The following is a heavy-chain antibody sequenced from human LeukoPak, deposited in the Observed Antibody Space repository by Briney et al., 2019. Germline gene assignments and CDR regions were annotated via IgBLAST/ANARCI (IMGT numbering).Heavy chain of an antibody. V-gene: IGHV4-39*01. Sequence: SETLSLTCTVSGGSISSSSYYWAWIRQPPGKGLEWSGSIYYSGSTYYNPSLRSRVTISVDTSKNQFSLRLSSVTAADTAVYYCARLEQAVAGSRCFDPWGQGTLVTVPS. CDR2: IYYSGST. D-gene: IGHD6-19*01. CDR1: GGSISSSSYY. J-gene: IGHJ5*02. CDR3: ARLEQAVAGSRCFDP.